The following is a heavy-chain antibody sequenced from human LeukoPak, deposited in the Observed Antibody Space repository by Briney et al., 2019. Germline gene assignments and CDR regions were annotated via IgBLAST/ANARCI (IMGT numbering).Heavy chain of an antibody. CDR2: INPNSGGT. J-gene: IGHJ3*02. CDR3: ARDRDGYDILTGPGAAFDI. D-gene: IGHD3-9*01. Sequence: ASVKVSRKASGYTFTGYDMHWVRQAPGQGLEWMGWINPNSGGTNYAQKFQGRVTMTRDTSISTAYMELSRLRSDDTAVYYCARDRDGYDILTGPGAAFDIWGQGTMVTVSS. V-gene: IGHV1-2*02. CDR1: GYTFTGYD.